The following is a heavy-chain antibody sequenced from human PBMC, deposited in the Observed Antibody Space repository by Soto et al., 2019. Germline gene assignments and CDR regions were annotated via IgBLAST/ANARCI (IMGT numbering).Heavy chain of an antibody. Sequence: SETLSLTCAVYAGSFSHYYWNWRRQSPGKGLEWIGKIKHSGSSNYNPSLRSRVSISVDMSKNQFSLRLTSVTAADTAVYYCARGGSSDWQVALDIWGQGTMVTVSS. V-gene: IGHV4-34*01. J-gene: IGHJ3*02. D-gene: IGHD6-19*01. CDR1: AGSFSHYY. CDR2: IKHSGSS. CDR3: ARGGSSDWQVALDI.